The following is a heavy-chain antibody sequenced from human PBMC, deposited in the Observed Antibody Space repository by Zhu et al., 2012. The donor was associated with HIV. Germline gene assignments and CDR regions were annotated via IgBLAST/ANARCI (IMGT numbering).Heavy chain of an antibody. Sequence: QVQLQESGPQTSEAFGDPVPHLHCLWWLHELPLLELGPTAPQGKGLQWIGYMYSTGSTKYNFSLKSRVAISLDMSRNQFSLNLNSVTTADTAVYYCARSVKGQLVFDSWAEGALVTVSS. CDR2: MYSTGST. D-gene: IGHD1-1*01. J-gene: IGHJ4*02. CDR1: WLHELPL. V-gene: IGHV4-59*11. CDR3: ARSVKGQLVFDS.